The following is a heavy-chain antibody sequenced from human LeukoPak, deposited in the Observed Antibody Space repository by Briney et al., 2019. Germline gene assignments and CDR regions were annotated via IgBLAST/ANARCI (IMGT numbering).Heavy chain of an antibody. Sequence: GGSLRLSCAASGFTFSSYAMSWDRQAPGKGLEWVSVISGSGGSTYSADSVKGRFTISRDNSKNTLYLQMNSLRAEDTAVYFCAKSQDGGRLFHFDYWGQGTLVTVSS. D-gene: IGHD1-26*01. CDR2: ISGSGGST. V-gene: IGHV3-23*01. CDR3: AKSQDGGRLFHFDY. J-gene: IGHJ4*02. CDR1: GFTFSSYA.